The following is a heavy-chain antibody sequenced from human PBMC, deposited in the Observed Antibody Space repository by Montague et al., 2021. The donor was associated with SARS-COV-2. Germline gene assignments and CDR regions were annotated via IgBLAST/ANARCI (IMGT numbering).Heavy chain of an antibody. D-gene: IGHD1-26*01. CDR2: IYYSGST. J-gene: IGHJ4*02. Sequence: SETLSLTCTVSGGSISSYYWGWIRQPPGKGLEWSGYIYYSGSTNYNPSLKSRVTISVDTSKNQFSLKLSSVTAADTAVYYCARYGSGKYHADYSGSYHLDYLGQGTLVTVSS. CDR3: ARYGSGKYHADYSGSYHLDY. V-gene: IGHV4-59*01. CDR1: GGSISSYY.